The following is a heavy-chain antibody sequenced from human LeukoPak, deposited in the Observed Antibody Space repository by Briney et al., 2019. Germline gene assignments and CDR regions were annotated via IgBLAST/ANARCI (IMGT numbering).Heavy chain of an antibody. CDR3: TRVTSWRTGFDY. J-gene: IGHJ4*02. CDR1: GFTFEAYG. Sequence: GRSLRLSCAASGFTFEAYGMYWVRQAPGKGLEWVSGITWNSDKMAYADSVKGRFTISRDNAKNCLYLQMNSLTVEDTALYYCTRVTSWRTGFDYWGQGTLVTVSS. V-gene: IGHV3-9*01. CDR2: ITWNSDKM. D-gene: IGHD1-1*01.